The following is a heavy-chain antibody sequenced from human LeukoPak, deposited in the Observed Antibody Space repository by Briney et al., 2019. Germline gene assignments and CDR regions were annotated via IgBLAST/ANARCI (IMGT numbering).Heavy chain of an antibody. Sequence: PGGSLRLSCAASGITFSNYWMSWVRQAPGKGLEWVANIKHDGSEKYYVDSVKGRFTISRDNAKNSLYLQMNSLRAEDTAVYYCAREYGSYYYYYMDVWGKGTTVTVSS. CDR1: GITFSNYW. D-gene: IGHD1-14*01. J-gene: IGHJ6*03. CDR2: IKHDGSEK. V-gene: IGHV3-7*01. CDR3: AREYGSYYYYYMDV.